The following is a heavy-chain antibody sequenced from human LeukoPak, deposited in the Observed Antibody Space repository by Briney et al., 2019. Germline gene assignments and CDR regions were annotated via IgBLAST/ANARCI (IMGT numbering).Heavy chain of an antibody. Sequence: GGSLRLSCAASGFTFSSYGMHWVRQAPGKGLEWVAFIRYDGSNKYYADSVKGRFTISRDNSKNTLYLQMNSLRAEDTAVYYCAKAFGAASDAWLHDYWGQGTLVTVSS. J-gene: IGHJ4*02. V-gene: IGHV3-30*02. CDR2: IRYDGSNK. D-gene: IGHD6-13*01. CDR3: AKAFGAASDAWLHDY. CDR1: GFTFSSYG.